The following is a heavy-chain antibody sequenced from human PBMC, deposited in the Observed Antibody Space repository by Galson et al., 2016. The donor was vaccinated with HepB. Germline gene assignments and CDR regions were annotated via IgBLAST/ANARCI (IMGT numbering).Heavy chain of an antibody. CDR2: IRNRARRYTT. D-gene: IGHD1-14*01. CDR3: TRTGLGDFDY. J-gene: IGHJ4*02. Sequence: SLRLSCAASGFILRDYYMDWVRQAPGKGLEWVGRIRNRARRYTTDYVANVKGIFTNSRDNSKSSVYLHMNGLKPEDTTIYYCTRTGLGDFDYWGRGTLVTVSS. CDR1: GFILRDYY. V-gene: IGHV3-72*01.